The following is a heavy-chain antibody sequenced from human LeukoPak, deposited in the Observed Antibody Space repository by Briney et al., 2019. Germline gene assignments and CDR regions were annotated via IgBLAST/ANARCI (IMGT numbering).Heavy chain of an antibody. CDR2: IDPNSGGT. V-gene: IGHV1-2*02. CDR1: GDTFTQYY. J-gene: IGHJ4*02. Sequence: VASVKVSCQASGDTFTQYYIHWVRLAPGQRPEWMGWIDPNSGGTNYAQKFQGRVTMTRDTSINTAFMDLSRLTSDDTAVYFCAREIRYDRSGYSPFDYWGQGVLVTVSS. D-gene: IGHD3-22*01. CDR3: AREIRYDRSGYSPFDY.